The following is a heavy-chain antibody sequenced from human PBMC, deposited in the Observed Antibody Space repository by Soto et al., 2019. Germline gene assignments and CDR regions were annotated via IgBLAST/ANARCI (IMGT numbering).Heavy chain of an antibody. CDR2: ISYDGSNK. V-gene: IGHV3-30*03. Sequence: QVQLVESGGGVVQPGRPLRLSCAASGFTFSSYGMHWVRQAPGKGLEWVAVISYDGSNKYYADSVKGRFTISRDNSKNTLYLQMNSLRAEDTAVYYCATRARDYYDSSGYHFDYWGQGTLVTVSS. D-gene: IGHD3-22*01. CDR3: ATRARDYYDSSGYHFDY. CDR1: GFTFSSYG. J-gene: IGHJ4*02.